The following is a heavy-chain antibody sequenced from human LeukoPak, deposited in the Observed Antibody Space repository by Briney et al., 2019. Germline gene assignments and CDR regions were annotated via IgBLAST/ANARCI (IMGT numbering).Heavy chain of an antibody. CDR1: GFTFSSHW. D-gene: IGHD6-19*01. J-gene: IGHJ2*01. CDR2: IKSDGSST. CDR3: TRAPQILSGWNNWYFDL. Sequence: GGSLRLSCAASGFTFSSHWMHWVRQAPGKGLAWVSRIKSDGSSTYYADSVKGRFTISRDNAKNTLYLQMNSLRAEDTAVYYCTRAPQILSGWNNWYFDLWGRGTLVTVSS. V-gene: IGHV3-74*01.